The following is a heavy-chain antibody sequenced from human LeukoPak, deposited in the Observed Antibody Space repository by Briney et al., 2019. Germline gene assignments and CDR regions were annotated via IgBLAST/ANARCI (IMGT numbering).Heavy chain of an antibody. CDR1: GFTFSSYS. CDR2: ISSSSSYI. V-gene: IGHV3-21*01. CDR3: ARVNEQWLAPPFDY. Sequence: PGGSLRLSCAASGFTFSSYSMNWVRQAPGKGLEWVSSISSSSSYIYYADSVKGRFTISRDNAKNSLYLQMNSLRAEDTAVYYCARVNEQWLAPPFDYWGQGTLVTVSS. J-gene: IGHJ4*02. D-gene: IGHD6-19*01.